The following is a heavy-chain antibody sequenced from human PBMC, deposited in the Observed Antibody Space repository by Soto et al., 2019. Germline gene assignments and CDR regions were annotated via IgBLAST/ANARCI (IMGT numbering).Heavy chain of an antibody. Sequence: PGESLKISCKASGYTFTSYWIGWVRQMPGKGLEWMGMIYPGDSDTRYSPSFQGQVTISADKSISTAYLQWSSLKASDTAMYYCAAYRGSSGRHFDYWGQGPQVTVSS. CDR3: AAYRGSSGRHFDY. J-gene: IGHJ4*02. D-gene: IGHD6-6*01. V-gene: IGHV5-51*01. CDR2: IYPGDSDT. CDR1: GYTFTSYW.